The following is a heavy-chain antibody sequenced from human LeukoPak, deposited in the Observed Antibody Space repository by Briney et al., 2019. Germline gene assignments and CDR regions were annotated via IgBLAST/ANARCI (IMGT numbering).Heavy chain of an antibody. CDR1: GFTFSDHY. D-gene: IGHD6-19*01. V-gene: IGHV3-72*01. J-gene: IGHJ6*02. CDR3: VRAAGAGMGDNYYYGLDV. Sequence: PGGSLRLSCAASGFTFSDHYMDWVRQAPGKGLEWVGRTRNKVKSYTTEYAASVKGRFTISRDDSQNSLYLQMNSLKTEDTAVYFCVRAAGAGMGDNYYYGLDVWGQGTTVTVSS. CDR2: TRNKVKSYTT.